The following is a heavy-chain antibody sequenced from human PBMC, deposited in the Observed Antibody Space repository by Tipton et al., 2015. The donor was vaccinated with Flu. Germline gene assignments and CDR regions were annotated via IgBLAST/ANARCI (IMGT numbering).Heavy chain of an antibody. D-gene: IGHD3-10*01. V-gene: IGHV1-8*03. CDR1: GYTFTSYD. CDR2: MNPNSGDT. CDR3: ARRFGDLGRLGF. J-gene: IGHJ4*02. Sequence: QLVQSGAAVKKPGASVKVSFKASGYTFTSYDINWVRQATGQGLEWMGWMNPNSGDTGYAQKFQGRVTITRNTSISTAYMELSSLRSEDTAVYYCARRFGDLGRLGFWGQGTLVTVSS.